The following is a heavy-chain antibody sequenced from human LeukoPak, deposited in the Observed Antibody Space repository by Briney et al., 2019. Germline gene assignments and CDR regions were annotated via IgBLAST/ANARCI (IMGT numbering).Heavy chain of an antibody. J-gene: IGHJ4*02. CDR1: GYTLTELS. Sequence: ASVKVSCKVSGYTLTELSMHWVRQAPGKGLEWMGGFDPEDGETIYTQKFQGRVTMTEDTSTDTAYMELSSLRSEDTAVYYCAIGSRGYSYGSGGYFDYWGQGTLVTVSS. CDR3: AIGSRGYSYGSGGYFDY. V-gene: IGHV1-24*01. CDR2: FDPEDGET. D-gene: IGHD5-18*01.